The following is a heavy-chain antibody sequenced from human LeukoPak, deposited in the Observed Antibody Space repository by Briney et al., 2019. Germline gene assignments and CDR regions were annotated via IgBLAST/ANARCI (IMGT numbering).Heavy chain of an antibody. D-gene: IGHD3-10*01. CDR3: AKDPPMVRGVFDY. J-gene: IGHJ4*02. CDR1: GFTFNTYG. CDR2: ISGSDGST. Sequence: GGSLRLSCAVSGFTFNTYGMTWVRQAPGKGLEWVSGISGSDGSTYHADSVKGRFTISRDNSKNTLYLQMNSLRAEDTAVYYCAKDPPMVRGVFDYWGQGTLVTVSS. V-gene: IGHV3-23*01.